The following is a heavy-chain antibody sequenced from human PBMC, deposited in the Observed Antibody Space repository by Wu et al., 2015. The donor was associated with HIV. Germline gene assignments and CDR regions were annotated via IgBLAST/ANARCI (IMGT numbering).Heavy chain of an antibody. Sequence: QVQLVQSGAEVKKPGASVKVSCKTSGYIFTSYYMYWVRQAPGQGLEWMGIINPSGGSTSYAQKFQGRVTMTRDTSTRTVYMEMSSLRSDDTAVYYCARDVEYGDNDVRDYWGQGTLVTVSS. CDR2: INPSGGST. V-gene: IGHV1-46*01. J-gene: IGHJ4*01. CDR1: GYIFTSYY. D-gene: IGHD4-17*01. CDR3: ARDVEYGDNDVRDY.